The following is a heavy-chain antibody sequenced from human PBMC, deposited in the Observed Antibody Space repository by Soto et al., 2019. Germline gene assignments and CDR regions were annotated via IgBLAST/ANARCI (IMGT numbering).Heavy chain of an antibody. Sequence: EVQLVESGGGLVKPGGSLRLSCAASGFTFSNAWMSWVRQAPGKGLEWVGRIKSKTDGGTTDYAAPVKGRFTISRDDSKNTLYLQMNSLKTEDTAVYYCTTDSTGYYYGSGESGWGQGTLVTVSS. D-gene: IGHD3-10*01. CDR1: GFTFSNAW. V-gene: IGHV3-15*01. CDR2: IKSKTDGGTT. J-gene: IGHJ4*02. CDR3: TTDSTGYYYGSGESG.